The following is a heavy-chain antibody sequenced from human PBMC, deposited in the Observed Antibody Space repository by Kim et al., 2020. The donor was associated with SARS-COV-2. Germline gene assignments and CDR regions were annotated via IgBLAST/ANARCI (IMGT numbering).Heavy chain of an antibody. CDR2: ISAYNGNT. CDR3: ARGVVWYSSFLGWFDT. CDR1: GYTFTSYG. J-gene: IGHJ5*02. V-gene: IGHV1-18*01. Sequence: ASVKVSCKASGYTFTSYGISWVRQAPGQGLEWMGWISAYNGNTNYAQKLQGRVTMTTDTSTSTAYMELRSLRSDDTAVYYCARGVVWYSSFLGWFDTWGQGTLVTVSS. D-gene: IGHD6-13*01.